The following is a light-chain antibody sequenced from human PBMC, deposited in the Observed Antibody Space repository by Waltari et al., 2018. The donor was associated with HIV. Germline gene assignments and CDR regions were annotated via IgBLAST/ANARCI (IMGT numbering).Light chain of an antibody. Sequence: QSALTQPASVSGSPGQSITISCTGSSRDGGSYSYVSWYQQHPGKAPQLMIYEVSNRPAGVSHRFSGSKSGNTASLTISGLQPEDEADYYCNSYTSISTWVFGGGTKLTVL. CDR2: EVS. V-gene: IGLV2-14*01. J-gene: IGLJ3*02. CDR3: NSYTSISTWV. CDR1: SRDGGSYSY.